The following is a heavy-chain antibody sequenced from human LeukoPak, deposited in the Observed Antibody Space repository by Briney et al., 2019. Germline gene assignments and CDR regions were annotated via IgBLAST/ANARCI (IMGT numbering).Heavy chain of an antibody. V-gene: IGHV1-8*01. J-gene: IGHJ4*02. CDR1: GYTFTNYD. CDR3: ARNSGLADC. CDR2: MNPNSGNT. D-gene: IGHD5-12*01. Sequence: ASVKASCKASGYTFTNYDISWVRQATGQGLEWMGWMNPNSGNTGYAEKFQGRVTMTRDTSISTAYMELSSLRSDDTAVYYCARNSGLADCWGQGTLVTVSS.